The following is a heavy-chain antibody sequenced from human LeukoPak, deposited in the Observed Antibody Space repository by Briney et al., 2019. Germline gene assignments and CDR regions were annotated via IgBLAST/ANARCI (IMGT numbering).Heavy chain of an antibody. Sequence: GASVTVSCKASVDTFSGWFFHWVRQAPGQELEWMAWINPDNGDRNYAQKFQDRVTLSWDRSITTVYMELRALTSDDTAVYYCARVVLGSSLFDPWGQGTLVTVSS. D-gene: IGHD6-6*01. CDR2: INPDNGDR. CDR1: VDTFSGWF. J-gene: IGHJ5*02. CDR3: ARVVLGSSLFDP. V-gene: IGHV1-2*02.